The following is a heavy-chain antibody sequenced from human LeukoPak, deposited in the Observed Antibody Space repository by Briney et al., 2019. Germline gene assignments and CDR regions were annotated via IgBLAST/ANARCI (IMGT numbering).Heavy chain of an antibody. CDR2: IIPIFGTA. V-gene: IGHV1-69*05. Sequence: SVKVSCXASGGTFSSYAISWVRQAPGQGLEWMGGIIPIFGTANYAQKFQGRVTITTDESTSTAYMELSSLRSEDTAVYYCARGEWEAVATIREDYYYYMDVWGKGTTVTVSS. CDR3: ARGEWEAVATIREDYYYYMDV. J-gene: IGHJ6*03. CDR1: GGTFSSYA. D-gene: IGHD5-12*01.